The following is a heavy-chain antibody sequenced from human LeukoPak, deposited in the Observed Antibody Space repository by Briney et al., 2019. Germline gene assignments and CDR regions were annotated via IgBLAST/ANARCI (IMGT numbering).Heavy chain of an antibody. D-gene: IGHD6-19*01. CDR3: ARIPGGWYSDY. J-gene: IGHJ4*02. V-gene: IGHV4-34*01. CDR2: INHSGST. CDR1: GGSFSGYY. Sequence: SETLSLTCAVYGGSFSGYYWSWIRQPPGKGLEWIGEINHSGSTNYNPSLKSRVTISVDTSKNQFSLKLSSVTAADTAVYYCARIPGGWYSDYWGQGTLVTVSS.